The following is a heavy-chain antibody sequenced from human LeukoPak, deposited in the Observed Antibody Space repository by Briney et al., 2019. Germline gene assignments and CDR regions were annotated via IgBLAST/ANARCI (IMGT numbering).Heavy chain of an antibody. D-gene: IGHD3-22*01. Sequence: PGRSLRLSCAASGFTFSNYPMHWVRQAPGKGLEWVAVVSDGGNNIYYADSVKGRFTISRDNSKNTLYLQTNSLRAEDTALYYCVRDRDSTGYYDYWGQGTLVTVFS. CDR1: GFTFSNYP. J-gene: IGHJ4*02. CDR3: VRDRDSTGYYDY. CDR2: VSDGGNNI. V-gene: IGHV3-30*04.